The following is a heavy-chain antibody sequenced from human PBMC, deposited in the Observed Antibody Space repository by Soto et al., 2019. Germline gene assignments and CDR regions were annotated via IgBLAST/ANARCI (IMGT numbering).Heavy chain of an antibody. CDR3: ARPLTTVTAGGYYYGMDV. CDR2: IYPGDSNT. CDR1: GYSFASYW. V-gene: IGHV5-51*01. Sequence: PGESLKISCKGSGYSFASYWIGWVRQMPGKGLEWMGIIYPGDSNTKYSPSFQGQVTISADKSISTAYLQWSSLMASDTAMYYCARPLTTVTAGGYYYGMDVWGQGTTVTVSS. D-gene: IGHD4-17*01. J-gene: IGHJ6*02.